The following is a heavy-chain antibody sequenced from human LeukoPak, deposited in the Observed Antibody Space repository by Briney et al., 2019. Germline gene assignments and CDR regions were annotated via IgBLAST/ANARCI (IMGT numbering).Heavy chain of an antibody. Sequence: PSETLSLTCTVSGGSISSGDYSWSWIRQPPGKGLEWIGYIYYSGSTYYNPSLKSRVTISVDTSKNQFSLKLSSVTAADTAVYYCARDWARPDYYDSSGHYGMDVWGQGTTVTVSS. CDR2: IYYSGST. J-gene: IGHJ6*02. CDR3: ARDWARPDYYDSSGHYGMDV. V-gene: IGHV4-30-4*01. CDR1: GGSISSGDYS. D-gene: IGHD3-22*01.